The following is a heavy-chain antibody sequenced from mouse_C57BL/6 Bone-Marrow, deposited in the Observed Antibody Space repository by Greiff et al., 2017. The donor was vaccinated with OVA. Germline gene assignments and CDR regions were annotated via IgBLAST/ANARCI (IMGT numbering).Heavy chain of an antibody. CDR3: ARGNYGGDPPWFAY. J-gene: IGHJ3*01. Sequence: QVQLKQPGAELVKPGASVKLSCKASGYTFTSYWMQWVKQRPGQGLEWIGEIDPSDSYTNYNQKFKGKATLTVDTSSSTAYMQLSSLTSEDSAVYYGARGNYGGDPPWFAYWGQGTLVTVSA. CDR1: GYTFTSYW. D-gene: IGHD2-1*01. V-gene: IGHV1-50*01. CDR2: IDPSDSYT.